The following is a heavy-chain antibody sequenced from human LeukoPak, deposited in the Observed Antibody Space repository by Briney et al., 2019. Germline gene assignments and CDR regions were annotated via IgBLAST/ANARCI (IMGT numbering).Heavy chain of an antibody. CDR3: ARDVDTAMVPHFDY. CDR1: GFTFSSYS. CDR2: ISSSSSYI. Sequence: GGPLRLSCAASGFTFSSYSMNWVRQAPGKGLEWVSSISSSSSYIYYADSVKGRFTIPRDNAKNSLYLQMNSLRAEDTAVYYCARDVDTAMVPHFDYWGQGTLVTVSS. J-gene: IGHJ4*02. D-gene: IGHD5-18*01. V-gene: IGHV3-21*01.